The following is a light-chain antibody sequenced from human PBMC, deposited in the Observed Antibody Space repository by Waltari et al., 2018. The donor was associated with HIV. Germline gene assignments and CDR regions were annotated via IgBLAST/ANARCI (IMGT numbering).Light chain of an antibody. Sequence: QSVLTQPPSVSGAPGQRVTISCTGSRSNIGTGSDVHWYQQLPGNAPKLRISGNTNRSSGVPNRFSGSKSGTSASLAITGLQAEDEADYYCQSYDSSLSASVFGEGTKLTVL. V-gene: IGLV1-40*01. CDR2: GNT. CDR1: RSNIGTGSD. CDR3: QSYDSSLSASV. J-gene: IGLJ2*01.